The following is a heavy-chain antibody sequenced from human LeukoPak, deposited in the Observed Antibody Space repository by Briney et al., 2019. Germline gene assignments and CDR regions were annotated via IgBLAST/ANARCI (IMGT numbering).Heavy chain of an antibody. CDR2: IIPIFGTA. CDR1: GGTLSSYA. V-gene: IGHV1-69*01. CDR3: ARANGYYGSGSYHFDY. Sequence: SVKVSCKASGGTLSSYAISWVRQAPGQGLEWMGGIIPIFGTANYAQKFQGRVTITADESTSTAYMELSSLRSEDTAVYYCARANGYYGSGSYHFDYWGQGTLVTVSS. D-gene: IGHD3-10*01. J-gene: IGHJ4*02.